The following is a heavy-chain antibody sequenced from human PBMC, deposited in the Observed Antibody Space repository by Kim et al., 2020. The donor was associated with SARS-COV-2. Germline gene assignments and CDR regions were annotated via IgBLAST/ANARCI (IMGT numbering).Heavy chain of an antibody. J-gene: IGHJ5*01. CDR2: LY. V-gene: IGHV4-4*07. D-gene: IGHD2-8*01. Sequence: SETLSLTCTVSGGSVSNYHWSWIRQPAGKGLEWIGRLYNYSPSFESRVTMSVDTSKNHFSLNLRSVTAADTAVYYCARAINNGRVNWFDSWGQGILVTVSS. CDR1: GGSVSNYH. CDR3: ARAINNGRVNWFDS.